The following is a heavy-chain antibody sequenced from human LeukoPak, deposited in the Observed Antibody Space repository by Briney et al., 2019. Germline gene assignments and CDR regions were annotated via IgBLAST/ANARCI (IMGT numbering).Heavy chain of an antibody. J-gene: IGHJ6*03. Sequence: SETLSLTCAVYGGSFSGYYWSWIRQPPGQGLEWIGEINHSGSTNYYPSLKKRVTISVDTSKNQFSLKLSSVTAADTAVYYCARVRKYSSSPRIAYYYYMAVWGKGTTVTVSS. CDR2: INHSGST. D-gene: IGHD6-6*01. CDR3: ARVRKYSSSPRIAYYYYMAV. CDR1: GGSFSGYY. V-gene: IGHV4-34*01.